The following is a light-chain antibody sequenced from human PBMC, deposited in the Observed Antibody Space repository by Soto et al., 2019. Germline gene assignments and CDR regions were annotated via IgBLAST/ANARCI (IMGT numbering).Light chain of an antibody. V-gene: IGKV1-33*01. CDR1: QYITNY. CDR3: QHSDHLPLT. Sequence: DIQMTQSPSSLSASVGDRVTITCRSSQYITNYLNWYQQKPGRAPRLLLYDASSLETGVPSRFSGSGSGTDFTLTISSLQPEDVATYYCQHSDHLPLTFGQGTRLEIK. CDR2: DAS. J-gene: IGKJ5*01.